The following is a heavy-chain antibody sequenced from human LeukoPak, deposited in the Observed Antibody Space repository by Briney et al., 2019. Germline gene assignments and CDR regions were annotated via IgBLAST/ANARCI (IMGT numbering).Heavy chain of an antibody. J-gene: IGHJ4*02. Sequence: ASVKVSCKASGYTFTSYYMHWVRQAPGQGLEWMGIINPSGGSTSYAQKFQGRVTMTRDTSTSTVYMELSSLRSEDTAVYYCARSDDYGDYLLPYFDYWGQGTLVTVSS. D-gene: IGHD4-17*01. CDR1: GYTFTSYY. CDR3: ARSDDYGDYLLPYFDY. V-gene: IGHV1-46*01. CDR2: INPSGGST.